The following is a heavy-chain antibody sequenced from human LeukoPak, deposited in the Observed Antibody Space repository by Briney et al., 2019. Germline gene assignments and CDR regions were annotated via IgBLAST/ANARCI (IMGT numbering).Heavy chain of an antibody. D-gene: IGHD2-21*02. J-gene: IGHJ4*02. CDR3: ARVPNAYCGGDCYTYYFDY. CDR2: INSDGSST. V-gene: IGHV3-74*01. CDR1: GFTFSSYW. Sequence: PGGSLRLSCAASGFTFSSYWMHWVRQALGKGLVWVSRINSDGSSTSYADSVKGRFTISRDNAKNTLYLQMNSLRAEDTAVYYCARVPNAYCGGDCYTYYFDYWGQGTLVTVSS.